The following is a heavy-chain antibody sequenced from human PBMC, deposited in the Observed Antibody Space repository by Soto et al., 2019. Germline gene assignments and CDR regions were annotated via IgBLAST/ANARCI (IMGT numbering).Heavy chain of an antibody. CDR1: CDSFSSSGHY. Sequence: QLQLQESGPGLVKPSETLSLTCTVSCDSFSSSGHYWGWIRQPPGKGLEWIGSVSYSGYTYDNPSLKSRVTISVDTSKNQFSLNLASVTAADTAVYYCARYYDTFDSWGQGTLVTVSS. CDR3: ARYYDTFDS. CDR2: VSYSGYT. V-gene: IGHV4-39*01. D-gene: IGHD3-22*01. J-gene: IGHJ4*02.